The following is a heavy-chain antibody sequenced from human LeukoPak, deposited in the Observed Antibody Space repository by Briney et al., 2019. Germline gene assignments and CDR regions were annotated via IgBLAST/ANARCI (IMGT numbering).Heavy chain of an antibody. D-gene: IGHD3-10*01. V-gene: IGHV3-9*03. Sequence: PGGSLRLSCAASGFTFDDYAMHWVRQAPGKGLEWVSGISWNSGSIGYADSVKGRFTISRDNAKNSLYLQMNSLRAEDMALYYCAKDMYGSGTSDAFDIWGQGTMATVSS. CDR1: GFTFDDYA. CDR3: AKDMYGSGTSDAFDI. CDR2: ISWNSGSI. J-gene: IGHJ3*02.